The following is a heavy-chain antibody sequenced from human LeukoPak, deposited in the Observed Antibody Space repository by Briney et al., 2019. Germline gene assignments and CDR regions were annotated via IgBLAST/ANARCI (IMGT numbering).Heavy chain of an antibody. CDR2: INHSGST. CDR3: ASYAKDIVVLPAASIYWYFDL. J-gene: IGHJ2*01. D-gene: IGHD2-2*01. V-gene: IGHV4-34*01. CDR1: GGSFSGYY. Sequence: SSETLSLTCAVYGGSFSGYYWSWIRQPPGKGLEWIGEINHSGSTNYNPSLKSRVTISVDPSKNQFSLKLSSVTAADTAVYYCASYAKDIVVLPAASIYWYFDLWGRGTLVTVSS.